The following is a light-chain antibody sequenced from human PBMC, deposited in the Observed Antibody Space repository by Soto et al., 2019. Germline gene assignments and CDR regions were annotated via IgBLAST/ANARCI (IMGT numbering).Light chain of an antibody. V-gene: IGKV3-20*01. J-gene: IGKJ2*01. CDR1: QSVYNNY. CDR2: GAS. CDR3: QRYGSSPPHT. Sequence: EIVLTQSPGTLSLSPGEGATLSCRASQSVYNNYLAWYQQKPGQAPKLLISGASIRATGIPDRFSGSGSVTDFTLTISRLESEDFAVYYCQRYGSSPPHTFGQGTKLEIK.